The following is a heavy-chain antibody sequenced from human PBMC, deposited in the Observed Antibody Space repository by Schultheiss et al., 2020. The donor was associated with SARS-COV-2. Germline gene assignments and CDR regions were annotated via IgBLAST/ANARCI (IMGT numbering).Heavy chain of an antibody. Sequence: SETLSLTCAVYGGSFSGYYWSWIRQPPGKGLEWIGYIYYSGSTNYNPSLKSRVTISVDTSKNQFSLKLSSVTAADTAVYYCATLQLWLNWGQGTLVTVSS. CDR1: GGSFSGYY. V-gene: IGHV4-34*01. J-gene: IGHJ4*02. D-gene: IGHD5-18*01. CDR2: IYYSGST. CDR3: ATLQLWLN.